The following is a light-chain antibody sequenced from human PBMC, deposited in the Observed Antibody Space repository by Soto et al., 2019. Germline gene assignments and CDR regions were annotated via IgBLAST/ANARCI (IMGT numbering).Light chain of an antibody. V-gene: IGKV3-20*01. J-gene: IGKJ1*01. CDR3: LLSGKSRRT. CDR1: QSVSSGH. CDR2: DAS. Sequence: EIVLTQSPGTLSLSPGERATLPCRASQSVSSGHLSWYQQRPGQAPRLLIYDASTRASGIPDRFSGSGSGTDFTLTISRLEPEDFAVYYCLLSGKSRRTFGQGTKVEI.